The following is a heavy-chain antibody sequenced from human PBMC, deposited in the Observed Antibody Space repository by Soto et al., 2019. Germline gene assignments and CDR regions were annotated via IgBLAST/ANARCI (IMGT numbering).Heavy chain of an antibody. D-gene: IGHD3-3*01. J-gene: IGHJ4*02. CDR2: IAVGSGNT. CDR1: GFSFSTSA. CDR3: TTGYAFWTGYPPPFDF. Sequence: ASVKVSCKASGFSFSTSAVQWVRQARGQRLEWIGWIAVGSGNTNYAQKFQERVTITTDMSTNTAHMELSSLGAEDTAIYYCTTGYAFWTGYPPPFDFWGQGTPVTVSS. V-gene: IGHV1-58*01.